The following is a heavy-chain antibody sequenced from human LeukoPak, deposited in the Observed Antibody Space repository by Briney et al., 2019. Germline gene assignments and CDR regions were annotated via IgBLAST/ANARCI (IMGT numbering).Heavy chain of an antibody. V-gene: IGHV4-34*01. CDR2: INHSGST. D-gene: IGHD3-22*01. CDR1: GGSFRGYY. CDR3: ARGGSGYYSDY. Sequence: SETLSLTCAVYGGSFRGYYWSWITHPSGKGLEWIGEINHSGSTNYNPSLKSRVTISVDTAKHQFSLKLSSVTAADTAVYYCARGGSGYYSDYWGQGTLVTVSS. J-gene: IGHJ4*02.